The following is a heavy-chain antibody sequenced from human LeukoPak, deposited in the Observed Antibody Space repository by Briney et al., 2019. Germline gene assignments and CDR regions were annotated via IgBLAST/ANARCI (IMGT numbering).Heavy chain of an antibody. J-gene: IGHJ6*03. CDR1: GGSIRGYY. CDR3: ARVSGQFYFYYYMDV. Sequence: SETLSLTCTVSGGSIRGYYWGWIRQPPGKGLEWIGSIYYSGSTYYNPSLKSRVTISVDTSKNQFSLRLSSVTAADTAVYYCARVSGQFYFYYYMDVWGKGTTVTISS. V-gene: IGHV4-39*01. CDR2: IYYSGST. D-gene: IGHD6-19*01.